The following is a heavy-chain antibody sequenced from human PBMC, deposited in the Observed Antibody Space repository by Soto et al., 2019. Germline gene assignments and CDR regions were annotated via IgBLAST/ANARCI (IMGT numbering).Heavy chain of an antibody. Sequence: QLQLQESGPGLVKPSETLSLICTVSNGSISSSTSYWAWIRQPPGKGLEWIGSIYYSGTSYYTPSLNNRATISVDTSRNQFPRRLTAVTAADTAVYYCARVTGMTTATTDRGLDTWGQGTLVTFSP. CDR1: NGSISSSTSY. J-gene: IGHJ5*02. CDR2: IYYSGTS. CDR3: ARVTGMTTATTDRGLDT. V-gene: IGHV4-39*01. D-gene: IGHD4-17*01.